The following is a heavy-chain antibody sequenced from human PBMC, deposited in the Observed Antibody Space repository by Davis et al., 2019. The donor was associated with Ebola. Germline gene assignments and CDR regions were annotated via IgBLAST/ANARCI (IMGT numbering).Heavy chain of an antibody. CDR3: ARTRGYSGYGLFDY. CDR1: GGSISSYY. Sequence: SETLSLTCTVSGGSISSYYWSWIRQPPGKGLEWIGEINHSGSTNYNPSLKSRVTISVDTSKNQFSLKLSSVTAADTAVYYCARTRGYSGYGLFDYWGQGTLVTVSS. V-gene: IGHV4-34*01. D-gene: IGHD5-12*01. J-gene: IGHJ4*02. CDR2: INHSGST.